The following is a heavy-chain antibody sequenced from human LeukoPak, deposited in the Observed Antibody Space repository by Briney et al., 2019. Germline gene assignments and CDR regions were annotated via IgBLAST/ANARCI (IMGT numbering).Heavy chain of an antibody. CDR2: IRYDGSNK. CDR3: AKDQEGLPFDY. J-gene: IGHJ4*02. CDR1: GFTFSSYNS. V-gene: IGHV3-30*02. Sequence: GGSLRLSCAASGFTFSSYNSMNWVRQAPGKGLEWVAFIRYDGSNKYYADSVKGRFTISRDNSKNTLYLQMNSLRAEDTAVYYCAKDQEGLPFDYWGQGTLVTVSS.